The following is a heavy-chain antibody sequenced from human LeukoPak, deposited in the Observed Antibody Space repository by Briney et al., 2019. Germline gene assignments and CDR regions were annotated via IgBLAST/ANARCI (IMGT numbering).Heavy chain of an antibody. Sequence: PGGSLRLSCAASGFTFSSYWMGWVRQAPGKGLEWVANIKQDGSEKYYVDSVKGRFTISRDNAKNSLYLQMNSLRAEDTAVYYCARAHYYDSSGYYYQLDYWGQGTLVTVSS. CDR1: GFTFSSYW. D-gene: IGHD3-22*01. CDR3: ARAHYYDSSGYYYQLDY. J-gene: IGHJ4*02. V-gene: IGHV3-7*01. CDR2: IKQDGSEK.